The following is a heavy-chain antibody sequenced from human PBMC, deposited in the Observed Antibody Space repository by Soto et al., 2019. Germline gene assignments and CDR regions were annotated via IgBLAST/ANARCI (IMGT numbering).Heavy chain of an antibody. CDR2: ISGSGGST. D-gene: IGHD2-21*02. CDR3: AKAFEESAYCGGDCYNYFDY. V-gene: IGHV3-23*01. Sequence: GGSLRLSCAASGFTFSSYAMSWVRQAPGKGLEWVSAISGSGGSTYYADSVKGRFTISRDNSKNTLYLQMNSLRAEDTAVYYCAKAFEESAYCGGDCYNYFDYWGQGTLVTVSS. CDR1: GFTFSSYA. J-gene: IGHJ4*02.